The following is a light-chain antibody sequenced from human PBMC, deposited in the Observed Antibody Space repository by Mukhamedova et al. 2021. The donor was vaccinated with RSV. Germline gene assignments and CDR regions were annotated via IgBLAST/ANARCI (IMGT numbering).Light chain of an antibody. V-gene: IGLV3-1*01. Sequence: GDKYISWFQQKPGQSPVLVIYQDVKRPPKIPERFSGSNSGNTATLIISGTQGMDEADYYCLTWDGSSYVFGTGTKVSV. CDR1: GDKY. J-gene: IGLJ1*01. CDR2: QDV. CDR3: LTWDGSSYV.